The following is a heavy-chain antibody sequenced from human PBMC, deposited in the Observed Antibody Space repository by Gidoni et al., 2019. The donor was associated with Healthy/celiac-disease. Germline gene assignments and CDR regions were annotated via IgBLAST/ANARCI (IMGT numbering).Heavy chain of an antibody. D-gene: IGHD2-21*02. V-gene: IGHV3-30-3*01. J-gene: IGHJ6*02. CDR1: GFTFSSYA. CDR3: ARDIVVVTASPYYYYYYGMDV. Sequence: QVQLVESGGGVVQPGRSLRLSCAASGFTFSSYAMHWVRQAPGKGLEWVAVISYDGSNKYYADSVKGRFTISRDNSKNTLYLQMNSLRAEDTAVYYCARDIVVVTASPYYYYYYGMDVWGQGTTVTVSS. CDR2: ISYDGSNK.